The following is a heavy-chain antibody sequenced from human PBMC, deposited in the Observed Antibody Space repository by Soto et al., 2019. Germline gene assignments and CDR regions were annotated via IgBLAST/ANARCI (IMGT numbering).Heavy chain of an antibody. V-gene: IGHV4-61*01. D-gene: IGHD4-17*01. CDR3: SRDVDFGEEDV. CDR1: GGSLSSSSYY. Sequence: SETLSLTRPVSGGSLSSSSYYWGWIRQPPGKGLEWIGYIYFSGRTNYNPSLKSRVTISIDTSKNQFSLKLTSATAADTAVYYCSRDVDFGEEDVWGQGTTVTVSS. J-gene: IGHJ6*02. CDR2: IYFSGRT.